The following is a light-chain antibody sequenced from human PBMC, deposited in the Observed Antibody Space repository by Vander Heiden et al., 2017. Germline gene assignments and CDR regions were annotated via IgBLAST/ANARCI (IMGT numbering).Light chain of an antibody. CDR1: SIGVGGSND. J-gene: IGLJ1*01. CDR3: CSYAGSYSVV. V-gene: IGLV2-11*01. CDR2: DVT. Sequence: SALTHPLCLSGSPGQAVTISGTGTSIGVGGSNDGAWYQQHPGKAPKLIIYDVTRRSSGVPGRFSCSKSGNTASLTISGVQAEDEDDYHCCSYAGSYSVVFATGTKVTVL.